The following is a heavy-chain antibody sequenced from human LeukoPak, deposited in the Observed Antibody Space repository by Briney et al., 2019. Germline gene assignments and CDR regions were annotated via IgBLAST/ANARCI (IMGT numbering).Heavy chain of an antibody. J-gene: IGHJ4*02. CDR3: ARSSGTIVFDY. D-gene: IGHD1-7*01. V-gene: IGHV3-53*01. CDR2: IYSGGST. Sequence: GGSLRLSCAASGFTVSTNYMNWVRQAPGKGLEWVSFIYSGGSTYYADSVKGRFTISRDNAKNTLYLQMDSLRAEDTAVYYCARSSGTIVFDYWGQGTLVTVSS. CDR1: GFTVSTNY.